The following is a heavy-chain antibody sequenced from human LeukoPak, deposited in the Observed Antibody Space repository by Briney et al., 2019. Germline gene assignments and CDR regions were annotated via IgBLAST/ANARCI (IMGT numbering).Heavy chain of an antibody. CDR3: ATPGGYYYYFDY. V-gene: IGHV4-39*01. CDR1: GGSTSSSSYY. Sequence: SETLSLTCTVSGGSTSSSSYYWGWIRQPPGKGLEWIGSIYYSGSTYYNPSLKSRVTISVDTSKNQFSLKLSSVTAADTAVYYCATPGGYYYYFDYWGQGTLVTVSS. D-gene: IGHD3-22*01. J-gene: IGHJ4*02. CDR2: IYYSGST.